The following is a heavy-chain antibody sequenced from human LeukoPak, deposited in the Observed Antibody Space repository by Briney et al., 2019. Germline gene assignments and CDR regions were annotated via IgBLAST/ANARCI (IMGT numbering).Heavy chain of an antibody. J-gene: IGHJ4*02. D-gene: IGHD5-24*01. CDR2: INPNSGGT. Sequence: ASVKVSCKASGYTFTDYYLHWGRQAPGQGLEWMGWINPNSGGTNYAQTFQGRVTMTRDTSITTAYLELSRLRSDDTAVYYCARIGYNHYFDYWGQGTLVTVSS. CDR3: ARIGYNHYFDY. V-gene: IGHV1-2*02. CDR1: GYTFTDYY.